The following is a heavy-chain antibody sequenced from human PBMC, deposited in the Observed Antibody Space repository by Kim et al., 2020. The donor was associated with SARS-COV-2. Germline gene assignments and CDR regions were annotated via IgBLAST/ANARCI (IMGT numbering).Heavy chain of an antibody. CDR3: VKQAYGAPDV. CDR1: GDSISNKE. V-gene: IGHV4-4*07. Sequence: SETLSLTCNVSGDSISNKEWSWIRQPAGKGLEWIGRITLTGGTAYNPSLQSRVTMSADTSKTQFSLTLSFVTAADTAVYYCVKQAYGAPDVWGQGILVTVSS. D-gene: IGHD4-17*01. CDR2: ITLTGGT. J-gene: IGHJ4*02.